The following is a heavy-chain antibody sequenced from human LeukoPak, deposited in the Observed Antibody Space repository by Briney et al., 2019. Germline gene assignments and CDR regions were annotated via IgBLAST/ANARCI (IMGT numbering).Heavy chain of an antibody. Sequence: PGGSLRLSCAASGFTFSDYYMSWVRQAPWKGLEWVSAISGGGGTTYYADSVKGRFTISRDNSKNTLFLQMNSLRAEDTAVYYCAEDREGLSSGYDLEYFDYWGQGTLVTVSS. CDR1: GFTFSDYY. CDR3: AEDREGLSSGYDLEYFDY. J-gene: IGHJ4*02. CDR2: ISGGGGTT. D-gene: IGHD5-12*01. V-gene: IGHV3-23*01.